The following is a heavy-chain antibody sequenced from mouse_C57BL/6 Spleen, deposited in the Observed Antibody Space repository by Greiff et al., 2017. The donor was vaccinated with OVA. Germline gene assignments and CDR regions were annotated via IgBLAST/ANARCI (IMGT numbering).Heavy chain of an antibody. CDR2: IRLKSDNYAT. V-gene: IGHV6-3*01. CDR3: TPTTVVADWYFDV. D-gene: IGHD1-1*01. CDR1: GFTFSNYW. J-gene: IGHJ1*03. Sequence: EVKLEESGGGLVQPGGSMKLSCVASGFTFSNYWMNWVRQSPEKGLEWVAQIRLKSDNYATHYAESVKGRFTISRDDSKSSVYLQMNNLRAEDTGIYYCTPTTVVADWYFDVWGTGTTVTVSS.